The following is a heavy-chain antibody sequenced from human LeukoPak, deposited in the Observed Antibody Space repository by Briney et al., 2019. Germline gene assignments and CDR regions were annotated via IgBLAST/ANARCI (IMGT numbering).Heavy chain of an antibody. J-gene: IGHJ4*02. CDR2: ISSSSSYI. Sequence: GGSLRLACAASGFTFSSYSMNWVRQAPGKGLEWVSSISSSSSYIYYADSVKGRFTISRDNAKNSLYLQMNSLRAEDTAVYYCAREYSGSGSYLGLGYWGQGTLVTVSS. CDR3: AREYSGSGSYLGLGY. V-gene: IGHV3-21*04. D-gene: IGHD1-26*01. CDR1: GFTFSSYS.